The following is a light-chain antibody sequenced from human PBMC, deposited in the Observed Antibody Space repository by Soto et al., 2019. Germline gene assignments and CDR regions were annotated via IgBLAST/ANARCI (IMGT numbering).Light chain of an antibody. CDR2: AAS. CDR3: QQSYSTPWT. Sequence: DIQMTQSPSSLSASVGDRVTITCRASQSISRYLNWYKHKTGEAPKLLIYAASSLQSGVPSRFSGSGSGTDFTLTISSLQPEDFATYYCQQSYSTPWTFGQGTKVEIK. V-gene: IGKV1-39*01. CDR1: QSISRY. J-gene: IGKJ1*01.